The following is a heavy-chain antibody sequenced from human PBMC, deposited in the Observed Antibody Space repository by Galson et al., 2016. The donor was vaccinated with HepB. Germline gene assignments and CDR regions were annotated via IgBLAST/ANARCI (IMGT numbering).Heavy chain of an antibody. Sequence: SLRLSCAASGFTFKNFAIHWVRQAPDKGLEWVSIISYDGVNTDYAHSVKGRFTLSRDNSKSTLYLQMNSLTLEDTATYFCVRAREGDFDLWGQGTLVTVSS. CDR3: VRAREGDFDL. D-gene: IGHD3-16*01. V-gene: IGHV3-30-3*01. J-gene: IGHJ4*02. CDR1: GFTFKNFA. CDR2: ISYDGVNT.